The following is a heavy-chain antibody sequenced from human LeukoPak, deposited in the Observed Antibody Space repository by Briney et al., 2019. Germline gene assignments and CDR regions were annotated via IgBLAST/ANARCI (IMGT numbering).Heavy chain of an antibody. Sequence: GGSLRLSCAASGLTFSSSAMSWVRQAPGKGLEWVSLISGSGNSTYYADSVKGRFTISRDNSKNTLYLQMNCLRAEDTAVYYCAKVLVLVSANRYYFDYWGQGTLVTVSS. CDR3: AKVLVLVSANRYYFDY. D-gene: IGHD2-15*01. CDR1: GLTFSSSA. J-gene: IGHJ4*02. CDR2: ISGSGNST. V-gene: IGHV3-23*01.